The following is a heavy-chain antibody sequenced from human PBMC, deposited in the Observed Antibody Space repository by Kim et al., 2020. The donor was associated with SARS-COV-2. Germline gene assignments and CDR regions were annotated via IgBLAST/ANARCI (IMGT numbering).Heavy chain of an antibody. CDR3: ARQKITKYYFDY. Sequence: YYHPSLKSRVTISVDTSKNQFSLKLSSVTAADTAVYYCARQKITKYYFDYWGQGTLVTVSS. J-gene: IGHJ4*02. D-gene: IGHD3-10*01. V-gene: IGHV4-39*01.